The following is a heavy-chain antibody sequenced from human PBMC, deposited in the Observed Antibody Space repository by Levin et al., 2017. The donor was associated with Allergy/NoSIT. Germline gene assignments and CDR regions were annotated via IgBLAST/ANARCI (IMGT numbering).Heavy chain of an antibody. CDR3: ARMFYYDSNGYPLRFDY. CDR2: MNPNTGNT. V-gene: IGHV1-8*01. Sequence: ASVKVSCKTSGYTFTNYDLNWVRQATGQGLEWMGWMNPNTGNTGYAQKFQGRVTMTRDTSISTAYMELSSLRSEDTAVYYCARMFYYDSNGYPLRFDYWGQGTLVTVSS. CDR1: GYTFTNYD. J-gene: IGHJ4*02. D-gene: IGHD3-22*01.